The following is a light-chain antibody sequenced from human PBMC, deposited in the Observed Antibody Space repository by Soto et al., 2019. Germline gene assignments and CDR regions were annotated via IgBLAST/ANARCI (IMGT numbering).Light chain of an antibody. V-gene: IGLV2-8*01. CDR3: SSYAGNNNLI. CDR1: INDIGNYNF. CDR2: EIN. Sequence: QSALTQPPSASGSPGQSVTISCTGSINDIGNYNFVSWYQQHSGKAPKLLIYEINRRPSGVPDRFSGSRSGNTASLTVSGLQAEDEADYYCSSYAGNNNLIFGGGTKLT. J-gene: IGLJ2*01.